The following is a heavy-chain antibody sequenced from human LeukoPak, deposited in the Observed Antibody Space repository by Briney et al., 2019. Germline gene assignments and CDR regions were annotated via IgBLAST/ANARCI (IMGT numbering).Heavy chain of an antibody. D-gene: IGHD6-19*01. CDR2: IYYSGST. V-gene: IGHV4-30-4*07. CDR3: AASSGWYESDLNWFDP. Sequence: SETLSLTCAVSGGSISSGGYSWSWIPQPPGKGLEWIGYIYYSGSTYYNPSLKSRVTISVDTSKNQFSLKLSSVTAADTAVYYCAASSGWYESDLNWFDPWGQGTLVTVSS. CDR1: GGSISSGGYS. J-gene: IGHJ5*02.